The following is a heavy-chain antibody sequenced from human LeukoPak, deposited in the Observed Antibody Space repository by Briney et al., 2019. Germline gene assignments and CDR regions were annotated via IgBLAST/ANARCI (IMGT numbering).Heavy chain of an antibody. V-gene: IGHV1-8*01. D-gene: IGHD3-9*01. J-gene: IGHJ6*03. Sequence: ASVKVSCKASGYTFTSYDINWVRQATGQGLEWMGWMNPNSGNTGYAQKFQGRVTMTRNTSISTAYMELSSLRSEDTAVYYCARGPRTGLRYFDWSDYYYMDVWGKGTTVTISS. CDR3: ARGPRTGLRYFDWSDYYYMDV. CDR1: GYTFTSYD. CDR2: MNPNSGNT.